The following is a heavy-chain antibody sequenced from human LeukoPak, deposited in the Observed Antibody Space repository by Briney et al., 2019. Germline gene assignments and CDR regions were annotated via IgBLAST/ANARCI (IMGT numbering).Heavy chain of an antibody. V-gene: IGHV1-46*01. CDR3: ARVNRVIRSLDY. Sequence: ASVKVSCKASGYTFTSYYMHWVRQAPGQGLEWMGMINPSGGSTNYARKFQGRVTMTRDTSTNTVDMELSSPRSEDTALYYCARVNRVIRSLDYWGQGTLVTVSS. CDR1: GYTFTSYY. CDR2: INPSGGST. D-gene: IGHD2-21*01. J-gene: IGHJ4*02.